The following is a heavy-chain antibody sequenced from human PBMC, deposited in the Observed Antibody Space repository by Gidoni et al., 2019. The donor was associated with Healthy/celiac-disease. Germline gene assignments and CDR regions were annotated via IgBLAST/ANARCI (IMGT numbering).Heavy chain of an antibody. Sequence: QVQLVESGGGVVQPGRSLRLSCAASGFTFSSYGMHWVRQAPGKGLEWVAVISYDGSNKYYADSVKGRFTISRDNSKNTLYLQMNSLRAEDTAVYYCAKFGLLWFGEEGYFQHWGQGTLVTVSS. CDR1: GFTFSSYG. J-gene: IGHJ1*01. CDR2: ISYDGSNK. D-gene: IGHD3-10*01. V-gene: IGHV3-30*18. CDR3: AKFGLLWFGEEGYFQH.